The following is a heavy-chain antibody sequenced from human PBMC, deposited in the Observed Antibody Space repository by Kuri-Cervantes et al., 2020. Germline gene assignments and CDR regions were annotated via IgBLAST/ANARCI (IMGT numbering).Heavy chain of an antibody. CDR1: GGSISSSSYY. V-gene: IGHV4-39*01. J-gene: IGHJ4*02. CDR2: IYYAGSI. CDR3: ARGWSYHDY. Sequence: SETLSLTCTVSGGSISSSSYYWGWIRQPPGKGLEWIGSIYYAGSISYNPSLKSRVAMSVDTSKNQFSLKLSSVTAADTAVYYCARGWSYHDYWGQGTLVTVSS. D-gene: IGHD6-19*01.